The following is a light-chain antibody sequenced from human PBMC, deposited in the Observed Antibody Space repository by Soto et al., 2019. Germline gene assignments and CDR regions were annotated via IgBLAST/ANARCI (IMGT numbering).Light chain of an antibody. V-gene: IGLV2-8*01. CDR2: EVS. CDR3: SSYGGSNTVV. Sequence: QSVLTQPPSASGSPGQSVTISCTGSSSDVGGYNYVSWYQQHPGKAPKLMIYEVSKRPSGVPDRLSGSKSGNTASLTFSGLQDEDEADYYCSSYGGSNTVVFGGGTQLTVL. J-gene: IGLJ2*01. CDR1: SSDVGGYNY.